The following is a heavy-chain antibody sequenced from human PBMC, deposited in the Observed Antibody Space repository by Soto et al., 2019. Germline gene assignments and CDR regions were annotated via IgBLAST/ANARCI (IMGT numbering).Heavy chain of an antibody. CDR2: INPGNGNT. J-gene: IGHJ4*02. CDR1: GYIFTSLA. D-gene: IGHD1-1*01. CDR3: ARDLDAYNSTGY. V-gene: IGHV1-3*01. Sequence: ASVKVSCKASGYIFTSLAMHWVRQAPGQRLEWMGWINPGNGNTKYSQSFQGRVTITRDTSASTANMELSSLRSEDTAVYFCARDLDAYNSTGYWGQGTLVTVSS.